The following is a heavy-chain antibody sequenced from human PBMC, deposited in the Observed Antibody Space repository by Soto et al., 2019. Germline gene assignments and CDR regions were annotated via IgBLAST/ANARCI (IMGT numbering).Heavy chain of an antibody. CDR2: IYSGGST. CDR3: ARISSGYEREGPRDY. J-gene: IGHJ4*02. Sequence: GGSLRLSCAASGFTVSSNYMSWVRQAPGKGLEWVSVIYSGGSTYYADSVKGRFTISRDNSKNTLYLQMNSLRAEDTAVYYCARISSGYEREGPRDYWGQGTLVTAPQ. D-gene: IGHD5-12*01. CDR1: GFTVSSNY. V-gene: IGHV3-53*01.